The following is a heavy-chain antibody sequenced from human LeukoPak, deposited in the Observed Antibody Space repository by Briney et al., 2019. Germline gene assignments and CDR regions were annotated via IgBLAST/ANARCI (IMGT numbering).Heavy chain of an antibody. Sequence: GGSLRLSCAASGFTFSSYSMNWVRQAPGKGLEWVSYISSSSSTIYYADSVKGRFTISRDNAKNSLYLQMNSLRAEDTAVYYCARQDSREVGYSNYFDYWGQGTLVTVSS. V-gene: IGHV3-48*01. D-gene: IGHD4-11*01. J-gene: IGHJ4*02. CDR1: GFTFSSYS. CDR2: ISSSSSTI. CDR3: ARQDSREVGYSNYFDY.